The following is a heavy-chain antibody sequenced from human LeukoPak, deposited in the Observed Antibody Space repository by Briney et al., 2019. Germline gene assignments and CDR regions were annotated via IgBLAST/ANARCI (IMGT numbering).Heavy chain of an antibody. CDR2: INSRGSTI. Sequence: PGGSLRLSCAASGFTFSSYSMNWVRQAPGKGLEWVSYINSRGSTIDYADSVKGRFTISRDNAKNSMYLQMNSLRDEDTAVYYCVRDSPVGGPMITAYWGQGTLVTVSS. V-gene: IGHV3-48*02. CDR3: VRDSPVGGPMITAY. D-gene: IGHD3-22*01. CDR1: GFTFSSYS. J-gene: IGHJ4*02.